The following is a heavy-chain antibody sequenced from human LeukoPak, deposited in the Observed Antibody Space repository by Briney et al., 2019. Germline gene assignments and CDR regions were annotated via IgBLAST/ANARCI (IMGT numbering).Heavy chain of an antibody. CDR3: ARAGYITMVRGVANWFDP. J-gene: IGHJ5*02. CDR2: IYYSGST. CDR1: GGSISSYY. Sequence: SETLSLTCTVSGGSISSYYWSWIRQPPGKGLEWIGYIYYSGSTNYNPSLKSRVTISVDTSKNQFSLKLSSVTAADTAVYYCARAGYITMVRGVANWFDPWGQGTLVTVSS. V-gene: IGHV4-59*12. D-gene: IGHD3-10*01.